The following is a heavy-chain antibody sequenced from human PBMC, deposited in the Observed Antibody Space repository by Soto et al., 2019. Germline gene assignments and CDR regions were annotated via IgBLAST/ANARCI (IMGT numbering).Heavy chain of an antibody. CDR1: GFTFSSYG. D-gene: IGHD2-2*01. V-gene: IGHV3-30*18. Sequence: QVQLVESGGGVVQPGRSLRLSCAASGFTFSSYGMHWVRQAPGKGLEWVAVISYDGSNKYYADSVKGRFTISRDNSKNTLYLQMNSLRAEDTAVYYCAKSPLGYCSSTSCSPSDPWGQGTLVTVSS. J-gene: IGHJ5*02. CDR3: AKSPLGYCSSTSCSPSDP. CDR2: ISYDGSNK.